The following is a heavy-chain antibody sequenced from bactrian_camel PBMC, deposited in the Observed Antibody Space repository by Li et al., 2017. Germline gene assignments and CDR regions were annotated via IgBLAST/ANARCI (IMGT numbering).Heavy chain of an antibody. CDR2: IGDDGAT. CDR1: GYTSSDYC. J-gene: IGHJ4*01. D-gene: IGHD2*01. Sequence: HVQLVESGGGSVQAGGSLRLSCAASGYTSSDYCMGWYRQIPGKAREAIALIGDDGATKYADSVDGRFIVSRDNAKKSLSLQMTSLKPEDSAMYYCAADVSLSCGMDYDVPGWYWGQGTQVTVS. CDR3: AADVSLSCGMDYDVPGWY. V-gene: IGHV3S53*01.